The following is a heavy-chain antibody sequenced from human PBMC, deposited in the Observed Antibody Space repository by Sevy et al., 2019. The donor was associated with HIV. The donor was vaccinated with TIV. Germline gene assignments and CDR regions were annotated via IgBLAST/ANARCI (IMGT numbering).Heavy chain of an antibody. Sequence: GGSLRLSCLASGFTFKNAWMSWVRQTPGKGLEWVGRIKSKTDGGTRDFAAVVKGRFAITRDDSKNTVSLQMDNLRTEDTAIYYCTAGVGTSDFYYWGQGILVTVSS. V-gene: IGHV3-15*01. CDR2: IKSKTDGGTR. CDR1: GFTFKNAW. J-gene: IGHJ4*02. D-gene: IGHD3-3*01. CDR3: TAGVGTSDFYY.